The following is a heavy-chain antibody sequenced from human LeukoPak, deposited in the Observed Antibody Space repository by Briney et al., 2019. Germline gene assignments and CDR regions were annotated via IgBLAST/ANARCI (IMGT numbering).Heavy chain of an antibody. CDR1: GYTFSSYD. CDR3: ARDESASFDY. CDR2: ISANNAKT. J-gene: IGHJ4*02. Sequence: ASVTVSCEGSGYTFSSYDISWVRQPPGQGLEWMGWISANNAKTNYAQKFQGRVTMTTDTTTSTAYMKLRRLSSDDTAVYYCARDESASFDYWGQGTLVTVSS. V-gene: IGHV1-18*01. D-gene: IGHD6-25*01.